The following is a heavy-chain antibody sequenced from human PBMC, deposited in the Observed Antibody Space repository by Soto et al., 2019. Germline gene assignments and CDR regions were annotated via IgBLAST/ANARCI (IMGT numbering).Heavy chain of an antibody. V-gene: IGHV3-48*02. CDR3: AREISVAGGHFDY. D-gene: IGHD6-19*01. CDR2: ISSSSRTT. CDR1: GLTFSSYG. Sequence: EVQLVESGGGSVQPGGSLRLSCTASGLTFSSYGMNWVRQAPGKGLEWVSSISSSSRTTYYADSVKGRFTISRDNAKNSLYLQMNSLRDEDTAVYYCAREISVAGGHFDYWGQGTLVTVSS. J-gene: IGHJ4*02.